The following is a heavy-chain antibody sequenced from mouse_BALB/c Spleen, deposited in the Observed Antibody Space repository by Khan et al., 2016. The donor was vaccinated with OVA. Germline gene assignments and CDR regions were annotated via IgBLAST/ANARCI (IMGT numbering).Heavy chain of an antibody. CDR1: GFSLTGYG. CDR2: MWGDGST. CDR3: ARVTTVVDAMDY. J-gene: IGHJ4*01. Sequence: QVQLKQSGPGLVAPSQSLSITCTVSGFSLTGYGVNWVRQPPGKGLEWLGMMWGDGSTDYTSPLKSRLSISKDNSKSQVFLKMNSLQTDDTARYYCARVTTVVDAMDYWGQGTSVTVSS. V-gene: IGHV2-6-7*01. D-gene: IGHD1-1*01.